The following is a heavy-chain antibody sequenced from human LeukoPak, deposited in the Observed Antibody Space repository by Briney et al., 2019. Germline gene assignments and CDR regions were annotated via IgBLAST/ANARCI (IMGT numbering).Heavy chain of an antibody. D-gene: IGHD6-19*01. Sequence: HPGGSLRLSCAASGFTFSNYVMSWVRQAPGKGLEWVSSISDSGTRTYYSDSVKGRVTISRDNSKNTLFLQMNSLRAEDTAVYYCAKTGGVWYQFSYYFDYWGQGTLVTVSS. J-gene: IGHJ4*02. CDR3: AKTGGVWYQFSYYFDY. CDR1: GFTFSNYV. CDR2: ISDSGTRT. V-gene: IGHV3-23*01.